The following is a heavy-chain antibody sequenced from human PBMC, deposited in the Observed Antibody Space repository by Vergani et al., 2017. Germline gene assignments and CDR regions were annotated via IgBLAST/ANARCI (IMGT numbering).Heavy chain of an antibody. CDR3: VKDGVVVAATGYFDL. CDR2: ISSNGGST. D-gene: IGHD2-15*01. Sequence: EVQLVESGGGLVQPGGSLRLSCSASGFTFSSYAMHWVRQAPGKGLEYVSAISSNGGSTYYADSVKGRFTISRDNSKNTLYLQMSSLRAEDTAVYYCVKDGVVVAATGYFDLWGRGILVTVSS. J-gene: IGHJ2*01. CDR1: GFTFSSYA. V-gene: IGHV3-64D*06.